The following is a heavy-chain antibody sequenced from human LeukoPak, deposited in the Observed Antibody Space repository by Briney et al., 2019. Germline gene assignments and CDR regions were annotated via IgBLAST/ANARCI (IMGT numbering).Heavy chain of an antibody. CDR1: GGSISGYY. CDR2: IYYSGSA. Sequence: PSETLSLSCGVSGGSISGYYWSWIRQPPGQGLEWIGYIYYSGSANYNPSLKRRVTMSVDTSKDQFTLKLSSVTAADTAVYYCARVTRETAMEYYNGFDPWGQGTLVTVSS. V-gene: IGHV4-59*01. CDR3: ARVTRETAMEYYNGFDP. J-gene: IGHJ5*02. D-gene: IGHD5-18*01.